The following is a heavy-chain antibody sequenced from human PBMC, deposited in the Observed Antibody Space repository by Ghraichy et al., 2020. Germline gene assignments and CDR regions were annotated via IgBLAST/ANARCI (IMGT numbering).Heavy chain of an antibody. V-gene: IGHV1-18*01. CDR3: ARDIIMTTVTTTDRVYYYYYGMDV. D-gene: IGHD4-17*01. CDR1: GYTFTSYG. Sequence: ASVKVSCKASGYTFTSYGISWVRQAPGQGLEWMGWISAYNGNTNYAQKLQGRVTMTTDTSTSTAYMELRSLRSDDTAVYYCARDIIMTTVTTTDRVYYYYYGMDVWGQGTTVTVSS. CDR2: ISAYNGNT. J-gene: IGHJ6*02.